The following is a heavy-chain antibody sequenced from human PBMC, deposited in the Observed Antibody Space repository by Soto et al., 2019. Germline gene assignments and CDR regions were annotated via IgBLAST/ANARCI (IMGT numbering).Heavy chain of an antibody. J-gene: IGHJ4*02. D-gene: IGHD3-10*01. Sequence: SETLSLTCTVSGGSISSYYWSWIRQPPGKGLEWIGYIYYSGSTNYNPSLKSRVTISVDTSKNQFSLKLGSVTAADTAVYYCARVTYYYGSGSHSFDYWGQGTLVTV. V-gene: IGHV4-59*01. CDR1: GGSISSYY. CDR2: IYYSGST. CDR3: ARVTYYYGSGSHSFDY.